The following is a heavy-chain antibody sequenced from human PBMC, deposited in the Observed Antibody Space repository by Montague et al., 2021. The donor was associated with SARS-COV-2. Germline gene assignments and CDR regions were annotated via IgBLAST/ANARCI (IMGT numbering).Heavy chain of an antibody. CDR2: IWYDGSNK. J-gene: IGHJ6*02. V-gene: IGHV3-33*01. D-gene: IGHD6-6*01. CDR3: ARELVRYYYGMDV. CDR1: GFTFSSYG. Sequence: SLRLSCAASGFTFSSYGMHWVRQAPGKGLEWVAVIWYDGSNKYYAVSVKGRFTISRDNSKNTLYLQMNSLRAEDTAVYYCARELVRYYYGMDVWGQGTTVTVSS.